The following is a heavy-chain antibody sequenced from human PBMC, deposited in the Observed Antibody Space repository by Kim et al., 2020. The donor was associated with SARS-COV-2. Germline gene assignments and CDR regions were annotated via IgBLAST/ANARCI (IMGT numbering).Heavy chain of an antibody. D-gene: IGHD6-6*01. CDR2: IDPSDSYT. Sequence: GESLKISCKGSGYSFTSYWISWVRQMPGKGLEWMGRIDPSDSYTNYSPSFQGHVTISADKSISTAYLQWSSLKASDTAMYYCARHLPHEYSSSSPHFDYWGQGTLVTVSS. V-gene: IGHV5-10-1*01. CDR1: GYSFTSYW. CDR3: ARHLPHEYSSSSPHFDY. J-gene: IGHJ4*02.